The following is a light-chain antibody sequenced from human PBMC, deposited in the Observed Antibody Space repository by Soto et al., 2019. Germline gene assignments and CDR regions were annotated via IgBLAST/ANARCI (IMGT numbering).Light chain of an antibody. V-gene: IGKV3-20*01. CDR3: QQYGGSPLFT. CDR2: GAS. J-gene: IGKJ3*01. CDR1: RDVYINA. Sequence: VVLTQSPATLSLSPGEPATLSCRASRDVYINALAWYQQKPGRTPTLLIYGASTRATGIPDRFSATGSGTEFSLTISSVEPEDFAVYYCQQYGGSPLFTFGPGTRVDFK.